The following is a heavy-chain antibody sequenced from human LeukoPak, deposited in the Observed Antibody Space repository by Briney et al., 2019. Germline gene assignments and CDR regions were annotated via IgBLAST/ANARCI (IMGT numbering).Heavy chain of an antibody. V-gene: IGHV4-4*02. CDR1: GGSISSSNW. Sequence: PSETLSLTCAVSGGSISSSNWWSWVRQPPGKGLEWIGEIYHSGSTNYNPSLKSRVTISVDTSKNQFSLKLSSVTAADTAVYYCARSITSSWYGDFQHWGQGTLVTVSS. CDR2: IYHSGST. J-gene: IGHJ1*01. CDR3: ARSITSSWYGDFQH. D-gene: IGHD6-13*01.